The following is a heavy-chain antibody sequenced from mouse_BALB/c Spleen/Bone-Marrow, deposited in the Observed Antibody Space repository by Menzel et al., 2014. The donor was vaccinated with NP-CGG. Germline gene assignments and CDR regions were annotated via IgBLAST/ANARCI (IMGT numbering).Heavy chain of an antibody. CDR1: GYAITSYN. CDR3: ARENYGSSPAY. J-gene: IGHJ3*01. CDR2: IDPYNGGT. D-gene: IGHD1-1*01. V-gene: IGHV1S135*01. Sequence: VQLKQSGPELVKPGASVKVSCKASGYAITSYNMYWVKQSHGKSLEWIGYIDPYNGGTSYNQKFKGKATLTVDKSSSTAYMHLNSLTSEDSAVYYCARENYGSSPAYWGQGTLVTVSA.